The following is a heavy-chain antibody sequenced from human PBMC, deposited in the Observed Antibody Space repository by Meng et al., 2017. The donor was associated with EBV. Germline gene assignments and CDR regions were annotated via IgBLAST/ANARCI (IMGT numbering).Heavy chain of an antibody. CDR1: GGPFRYYA. J-gene: IGHJ4*02. Sequence: QVPVVQSAAEVTKPGSSVKVSCKTSGGPFRYYAISWVRQAPGQGLEWLGGFLPRLGAPNYAQKFHGRVKITADESTSTHYMDLSSLRSEDTAIYYCASESGRGYTPDYWGQGTLVTVSS. D-gene: IGHD3-10*01. V-gene: IGHV1-69*01. CDR2: FLPRLGAP. CDR3: ASESGRGYTPDY.